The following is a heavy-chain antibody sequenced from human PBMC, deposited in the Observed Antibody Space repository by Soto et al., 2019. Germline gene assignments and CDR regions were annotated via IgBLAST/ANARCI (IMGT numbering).Heavy chain of an antibody. D-gene: IGHD2-15*01. V-gene: IGHV4-34*01. CDR3: VRGLRYSGMDV. Sequence: DTLSLTCAVTGGSFSAYYWTWIRQPPGRGLEWIGEIDHSGSTNYNPSLESRVTISIDTAKNRFSLNVTSVTAADTAVYYCVRGLRYSGMDVWGPVTTLTVS. CDR2: IDHSGST. J-gene: IGHJ6*02. CDR1: GGSFSAYY.